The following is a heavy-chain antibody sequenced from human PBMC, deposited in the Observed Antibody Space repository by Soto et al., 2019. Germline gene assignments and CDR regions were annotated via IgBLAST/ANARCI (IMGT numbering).Heavy chain of an antibody. D-gene: IGHD2-2*01. CDR1: GGSFSGYY. J-gene: IGHJ4*02. V-gene: IGHV4-34*01. Sequence: SETLSLTCAVYGGSFSGYYWSWIRQPPGKGLEWIGEINHSGSTNYNPSLKSRVTISVDTSKNQFSLKLSSVTAADTAVYYCARPGKDCSSNSCPPGYWGQGTLVTVSS. CDR3: ARPGKDCSSNSCPPGY. CDR2: INHSGST.